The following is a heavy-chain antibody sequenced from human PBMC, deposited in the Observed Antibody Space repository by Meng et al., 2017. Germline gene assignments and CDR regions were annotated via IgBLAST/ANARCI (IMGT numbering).Heavy chain of an antibody. CDR3: ARDRREGSWYSYYYYGMDV. Sequence: ASVKVSCKASGYTFTSYGISWVRQAPGQGLEWMGIINPSGGSTSYAQKFQGRVTMTRDTSTSTVYMELSSLRSEDTAVYYCARDRREGSWYSYYYYGMDVWGQGTTVTVSS. CDR2: INPSGGST. V-gene: IGHV1-46*01. D-gene: IGHD6-13*01. CDR1: GYTFTSYG. J-gene: IGHJ6*02.